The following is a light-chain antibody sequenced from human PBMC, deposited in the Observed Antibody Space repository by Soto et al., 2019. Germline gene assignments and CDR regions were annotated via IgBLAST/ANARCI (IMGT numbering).Light chain of an antibody. J-gene: IGKJ1*01. CDR1: QSISSY. CDR2: AAS. V-gene: IGKV1-39*01. Sequence: DIQMAQSPSSLSASVGDRVTITCRASQSISSYLNWYQQKPGKAPKLLIYAASSLQSGVPSRFSGSGSGTDFTLTISSLQPDYFATYYCQQSYSTRWTFGQGT. CDR3: QQSYSTRWT.